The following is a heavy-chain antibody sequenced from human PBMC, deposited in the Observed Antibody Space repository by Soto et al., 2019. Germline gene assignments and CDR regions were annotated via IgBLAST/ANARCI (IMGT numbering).Heavy chain of an antibody. J-gene: IGHJ4*02. Sequence: GGSLRLSCAASGFTFSSYSMNWVRQAPGKGLEWVSSISSSSSYIYYADSVKGRFTISRDNAKNSLYLQMNSLRAEDTAVYYCARERRAYDILHFDWFGVGNWGQGTLVTVSS. CDR1: GFTFSSYS. D-gene: IGHD3-9*01. CDR3: ARERRAYDILHFDWFGVGN. CDR2: ISSSSSYI. V-gene: IGHV3-21*01.